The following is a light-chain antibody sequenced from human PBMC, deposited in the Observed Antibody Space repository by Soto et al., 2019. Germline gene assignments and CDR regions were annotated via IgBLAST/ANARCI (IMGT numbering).Light chain of an antibody. J-gene: IGKJ2*01. CDR1: QSISSW. Sequence: DIQMTQSPSTLSASVGDRVTITCRASQSISSWLAWYQQKPGKAPNLLIYDASSLQSGVPSRFSGSGSGTEFTLTISSLHPDDFATYYCQQYNSYLYTFGQGTKLEIK. V-gene: IGKV1-5*01. CDR3: QQYNSYLYT. CDR2: DAS.